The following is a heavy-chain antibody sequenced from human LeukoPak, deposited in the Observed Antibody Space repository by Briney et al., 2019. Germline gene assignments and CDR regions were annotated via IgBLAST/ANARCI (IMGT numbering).Heavy chain of an antibody. CDR1: GYTFTGYY. Sequence: ASVKVSCKASGYTFTGYYMHWVRQAPGQGLEWMGWINPNSGGTNYAQKFQGRVTMTRDTSISTAYMELSRLRSDDTAVYHCARLVVVAASKVDYWGQGTLVTVSS. V-gene: IGHV1-2*02. D-gene: IGHD2-15*01. J-gene: IGHJ4*02. CDR2: INPNSGGT. CDR3: ARLVVVAASKVDY.